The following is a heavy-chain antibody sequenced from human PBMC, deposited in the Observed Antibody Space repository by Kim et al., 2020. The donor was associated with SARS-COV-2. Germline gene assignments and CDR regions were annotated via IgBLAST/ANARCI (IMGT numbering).Heavy chain of an antibody. CDR3: ARDSSVTVDY. Sequence: SETLSLTCTVSGGSISSSSYYWGWIRQPPGKGLEWIGSIYYSGSTYYNPSLKSRVTISVDTSKNQFSLKLSSVTAADTAVYYCARDSSVTVDYWGQGTLVTVSS. D-gene: IGHD2-21*02. CDR1: GGSISSSSYY. CDR2: IYYSGST. J-gene: IGHJ4*02. V-gene: IGHV4-39*07.